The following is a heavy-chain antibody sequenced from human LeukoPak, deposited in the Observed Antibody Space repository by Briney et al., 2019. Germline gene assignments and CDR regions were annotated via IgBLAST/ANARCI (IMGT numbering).Heavy chain of an antibody. Sequence: SETLSLTCSVSGGSISSGSYYWSWIRQPAGKGLEWIGRIYTSGSTNYNPSLKSRVTISVDTSKNQFSLKLSSVTAADTAVYYCARQYIDILTGYHRGELYWYFDLWGRGTLVTVSS. D-gene: IGHD3-9*01. CDR3: ARQYIDILTGYHRGELYWYFDL. J-gene: IGHJ2*01. CDR2: IYTSGST. CDR1: GGSISSGSYY. V-gene: IGHV4-61*02.